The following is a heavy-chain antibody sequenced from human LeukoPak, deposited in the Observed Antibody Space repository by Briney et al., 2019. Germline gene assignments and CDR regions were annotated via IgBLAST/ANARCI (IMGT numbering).Heavy chain of an antibody. CDR3: ARGHCSSTSCPVDY. Sequence: GASVKVSCKASGYTFTGYYMHWVRQAPGQGLEWMGWINPNSGGTNYAQKFQGRVTMTRDTSISTAYMELSRLRSDDTAVYYCARGHCSSTSCPVDYWGQGTLVTVSS. V-gene: IGHV1-2*02. CDR1: GYTFTGYY. CDR2: INPNSGGT. D-gene: IGHD2-2*01. J-gene: IGHJ4*02.